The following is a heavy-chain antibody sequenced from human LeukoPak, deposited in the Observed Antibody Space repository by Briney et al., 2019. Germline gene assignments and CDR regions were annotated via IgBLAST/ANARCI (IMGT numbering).Heavy chain of an antibody. D-gene: IGHD1-26*01. V-gene: IGHV1-2*02. CDR1: GYTFTGYY. CDR3: ASGRGVYGGSSYSWFDP. J-gene: IGHJ5*02. Sequence: EASVKVSCKASGYTFTGYYMHWVRLAPGQGLEWMGWINPNSGGTNYAQRFQGRVTMTRDTSISTAYMELSSLTSDDTAVYYCASGRGVYGGSSYSWFDPWGQGTLVTVSS. CDR2: INPNSGGT.